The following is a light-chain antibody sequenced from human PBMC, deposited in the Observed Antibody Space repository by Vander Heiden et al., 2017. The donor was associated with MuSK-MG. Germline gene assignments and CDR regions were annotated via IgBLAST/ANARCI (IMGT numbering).Light chain of an antibody. Sequence: DVQMTQSPSTVSASVGGTVTIYCRASQTVGTWLAWLQQKPGRAPRLLIQKASTLQDGVPSRFSGSGSEKEFTLTITGLQPDDFATYYCQKSNTYSPFGQGTRVEV. J-gene: IGKJ1*01. CDR1: QTVGTW. CDR2: KAS. V-gene: IGKV1-5*03. CDR3: QKSNTYSP.